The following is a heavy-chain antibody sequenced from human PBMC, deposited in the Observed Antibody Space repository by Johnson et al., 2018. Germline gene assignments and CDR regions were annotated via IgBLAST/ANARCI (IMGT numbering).Heavy chain of an antibody. J-gene: IGHJ6*03. CDR3: TTLGIAAAGTAYYYYYMDV. V-gene: IGHV1-69*09. CDR2: INPILGIA. CDR1: GGTFSSYT. D-gene: IGHD6-13*01. Sequence: VQLVETGAEVKKPGSSVKVSCKASGGTFSSYTISWVRQAPGQWLEWMGRINPILGIANYAQKFQGRVTITADKSPSTAYMELSSLRSEDTAVYYCTTLGIAAAGTAYYYYYMDVWGKGTTVTVSS.